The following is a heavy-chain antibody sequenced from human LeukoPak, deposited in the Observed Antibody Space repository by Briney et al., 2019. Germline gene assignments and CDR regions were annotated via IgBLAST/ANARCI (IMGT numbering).Heavy chain of an antibody. CDR3: ARGYSYGFSY. D-gene: IGHD5-18*01. Sequence: GGSLRLSCAASGFTFSNYGMSWVRQAPGKGLEWVASIKQDGSEKFYVDSVKGRFTISRDNAKNSLYLQMNSLRDEDTAVYYCARGYSYGFSYWGQGTLVTVSS. V-gene: IGHV3-7*01. CDR1: GFTFSNYG. J-gene: IGHJ4*02. CDR2: IKQDGSEK.